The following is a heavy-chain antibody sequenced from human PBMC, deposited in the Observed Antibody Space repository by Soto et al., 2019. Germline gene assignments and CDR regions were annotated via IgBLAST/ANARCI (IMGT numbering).Heavy chain of an antibody. Sequence: SVKVSCKASGGTFSSYAISWVRQAPGQGLEWMGGIIPIFGTANYAQEFQGRVTITADESTSTAYMELSSLRSEDTAVYYCARGTERSQSYYDFWSGRPYGMDVWGQ. CDR1: GGTFSSYA. D-gene: IGHD3-3*01. CDR2: IIPIFGTA. V-gene: IGHV1-69*13. J-gene: IGHJ6*02. CDR3: ARGTERSQSYYDFWSGRPYGMDV.